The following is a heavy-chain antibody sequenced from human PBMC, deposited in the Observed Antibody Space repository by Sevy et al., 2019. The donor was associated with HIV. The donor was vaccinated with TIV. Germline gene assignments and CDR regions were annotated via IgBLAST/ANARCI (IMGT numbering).Heavy chain of an antibody. CDR2: ISASGGST. J-gene: IGHJ4*02. D-gene: IGHD5-12*01. CDR3: AGTISYFDY. CDR1: EITISNYA. V-gene: IGHV3-23*01. Sequence: GGSLRLSCAASEITISNYAMNWVRQAPGKELEWVSGISASGGSTYYADSVKGRFTIFRDTSKNTLYLQMNSLRAEDTAIYYCAGTISYFDYWGQGTLVTVSS.